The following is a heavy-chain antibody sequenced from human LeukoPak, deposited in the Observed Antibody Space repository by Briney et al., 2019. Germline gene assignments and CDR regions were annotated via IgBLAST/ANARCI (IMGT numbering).Heavy chain of an antibody. Sequence: TGRSLTLSCTTSGFTFGDYVMSWVRQAPGKGLEWVGFIRSKAYGGTTENAASVKGRFTISRDDSKSIAYLQMNSLKTEDTAVYYCTRDRRKGAPNNDYWGQGTLVTVSS. V-gene: IGHV3-49*04. J-gene: IGHJ4*02. CDR2: IRSKAYGGTT. CDR3: TRDRRKGAPNNDY. CDR1: GFTFGDYV.